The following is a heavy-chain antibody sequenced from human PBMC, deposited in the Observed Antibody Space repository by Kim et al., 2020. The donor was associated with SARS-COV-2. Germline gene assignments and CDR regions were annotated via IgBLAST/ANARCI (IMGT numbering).Heavy chain of an antibody. D-gene: IGHD3-10*01. CDR1: GGTFSSYA. CDR2: IIPIFGTA. Sequence: SVKVSCKASGGTFSSYAISWVRQAPGLGLEWMGGIIPIFGTANYAQKFQGRVTITADESTSTAYMELSSLRSEDTAVYYCARHGPGGSGSYQPYYFDYWGQGTLVTVSS. J-gene: IGHJ4*02. V-gene: IGHV1-69*13. CDR3: ARHGPGGSGSYQPYYFDY.